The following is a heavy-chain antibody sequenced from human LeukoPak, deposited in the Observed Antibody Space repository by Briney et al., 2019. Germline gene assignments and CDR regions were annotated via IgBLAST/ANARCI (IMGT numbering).Heavy chain of an antibody. J-gene: IGHJ4*02. Sequence: TSETLSLTCTVSGGSISSGSYYWSWIRQPAGKGLEWIGRIYTSGSTNYNPSLKSRVTISVDTSKNQFSLKLSSVTAADTAVYYCARDREDPFDYWGQGTLVTVSS. V-gene: IGHV4-61*02. CDR1: GGSISSGSYY. CDR3: ARDREDPFDY. D-gene: IGHD1-26*01. CDR2: IYTSGST.